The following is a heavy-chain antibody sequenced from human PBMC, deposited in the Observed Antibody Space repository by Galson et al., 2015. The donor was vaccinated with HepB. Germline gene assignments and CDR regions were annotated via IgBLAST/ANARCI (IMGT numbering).Heavy chain of an antibody. V-gene: IGHV3-30*18. Sequence: SLRLSCAASGFTFSNYGMHWVRQAPGKGLEWVAVISYDGSNIYYADSVKGRFTISRDSSKNTLYLQMSSLRTEDTAVYYCAKAHSDSSGYYLYYFDYWGRGTLVTVSS. CDR1: GFTFSNYG. CDR3: AKAHSDSSGYYLYYFDY. CDR2: ISYDGSNI. D-gene: IGHD3-22*01. J-gene: IGHJ4*02.